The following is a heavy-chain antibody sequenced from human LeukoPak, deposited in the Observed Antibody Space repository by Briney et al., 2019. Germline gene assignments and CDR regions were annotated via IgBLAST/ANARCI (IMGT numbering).Heavy chain of an antibody. CDR2: ISWNSGSI. Sequence: GGSLRLSCAASGFTFDDYAMHWVRQAPGKGPEWVSGISWNSGSIGYADSVKGRFTISRDNAKNSLYLQMNSLRAEGTALYYCAKVFDYGDYVEYYFDYWGQGTLVTVSS. CDR3: AKVFDYGDYVEYYFDY. V-gene: IGHV3-9*01. D-gene: IGHD4-17*01. CDR1: GFTFDDYA. J-gene: IGHJ4*02.